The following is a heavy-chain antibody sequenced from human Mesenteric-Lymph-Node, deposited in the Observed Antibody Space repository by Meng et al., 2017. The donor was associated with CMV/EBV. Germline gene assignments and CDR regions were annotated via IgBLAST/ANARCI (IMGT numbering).Heavy chain of an antibody. Sequence: GSLRLSCSVSGVSISSYYWSWIRQPPGKGLEWIGYRYYSGTNSYNPSLKSRVTMSVDTPKNQFSLKLSSVNAADTAVYYCASLGGGYCSGGTCHFDYWGQGTLVTVSS. CDR2: RYYSGTN. J-gene: IGHJ4*02. CDR1: GVSISSYY. D-gene: IGHD2-15*01. CDR3: ASLGGGYCSGGTCHFDY. V-gene: IGHV4-59*01.